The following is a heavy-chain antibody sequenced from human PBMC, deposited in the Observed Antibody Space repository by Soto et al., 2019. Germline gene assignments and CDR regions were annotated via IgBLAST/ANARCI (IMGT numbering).Heavy chain of an antibody. V-gene: IGHV1-3*04. J-gene: IGHJ5*02. D-gene: IGHD2-21*02. CDR2: INTGNGNA. Sequence: QVQLVQSGAEVKKPGASVTVSCEASGYSFTAYAIHWMRQAPGQSLEWMGWINTGNGNAKYSQKFQGRITITRDTSATTAYMELSSLGSEDTAVYYCARMETGRVVTRSNWLDPWGQGTLVTVSS. CDR3: ARMETGRVVTRSNWLDP. CDR1: GYSFTAYA.